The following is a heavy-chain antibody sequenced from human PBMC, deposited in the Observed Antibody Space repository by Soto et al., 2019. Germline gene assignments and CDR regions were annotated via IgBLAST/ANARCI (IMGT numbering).Heavy chain of an antibody. V-gene: IGHV3-30*18. CDR3: AKDYTCSGGSCYRFVYYYYGMDV. Sequence: GGSLRLSCAASGFTFSSYGMHGVRQAPGKGLEWVAVISYDGSNKYYADSVKGRFTISRDNSKNTLYLQMNSLRAEDTAVYYCAKDYTCSGGSCYRFVYYYYGMDVWGQGTTVTVSS. CDR1: GFTFSSYG. D-gene: IGHD2-15*01. CDR2: ISYDGSNK. J-gene: IGHJ6*02.